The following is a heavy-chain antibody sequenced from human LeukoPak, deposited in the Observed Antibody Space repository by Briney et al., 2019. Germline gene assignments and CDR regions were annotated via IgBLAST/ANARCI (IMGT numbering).Heavy chain of an antibody. CDR3: ARVPYSSGWYGSDLVDI. J-gene: IGHJ3*02. CDR1: GFTFSSYG. V-gene: IGHV3-33*08. Sequence: GGSLRLSCAASGFTFSSYGMHWVRQASGKGLEWVAVIWYDGSNKYYADSVKGRFTISRDNSKNTLYLQMNSLRAEDTAVYYCARVPYSSGWYGSDLVDIWGQGTMVTVSS. D-gene: IGHD6-19*01. CDR2: IWYDGSNK.